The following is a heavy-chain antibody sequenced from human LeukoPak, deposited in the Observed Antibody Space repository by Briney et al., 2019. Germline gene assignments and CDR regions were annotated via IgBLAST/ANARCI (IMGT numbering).Heavy chain of an antibody. V-gene: IGHV4-59*01. D-gene: IGHD3-16*02. Sequence: SETLSLTCTVSGGSISSYYWSWIRQPPGKGLEWIGYIYYSGSTNYNPSLKSRVTISVDTAKNQFSLKLSSVTAADTAVYYCARGTDYDYVWGSYRYTLDYWGQGTLVTVSS. CDR2: IYYSGST. J-gene: IGHJ4*02. CDR3: ARGTDYDYVWGSYRYTLDY. CDR1: GGSISSYY.